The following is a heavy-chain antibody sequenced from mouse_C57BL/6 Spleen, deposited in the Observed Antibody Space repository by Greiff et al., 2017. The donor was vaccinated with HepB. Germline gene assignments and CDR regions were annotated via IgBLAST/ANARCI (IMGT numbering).Heavy chain of an antibody. CDR3: ARGGLRWGYAMDY. J-gene: IGHJ4*01. D-gene: IGHD2-4*01. Sequence: VQGVESGPELVKPGASVKISCKASGYAFSSSWMNWVKQRPGKGLEWIGRIYPGDGDTNYNGKFKGKATLTADKSSSTAYMQLSSLTSEDSAVYFCARGGLRWGYAMDYWGQGTSVTVSS. CDR1: GYAFSSSW. CDR2: IYPGDGDT. V-gene: IGHV1-82*01.